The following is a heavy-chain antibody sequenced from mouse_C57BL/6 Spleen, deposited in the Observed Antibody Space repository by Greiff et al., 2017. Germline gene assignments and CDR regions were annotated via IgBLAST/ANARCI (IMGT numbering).Heavy chain of an antibody. J-gene: IGHJ4*01. D-gene: IGHD2-4*01. CDR3: ARRPTSYYDYDGGYAMDY. CDR2: IDPANGNT. Sequence: EVQLQQSVAELVRPGASVKLSCTASGFNIKNTYMHWVKQRPEQGLEWIGRIDPANGNTKYAPKFQGKATITADTSSNTAYLQLSSLTSEDTAIYYCARRPTSYYDYDGGYAMDYWGQGTSVTVSS. CDR1: GFNIKNTY. V-gene: IGHV14-3*01.